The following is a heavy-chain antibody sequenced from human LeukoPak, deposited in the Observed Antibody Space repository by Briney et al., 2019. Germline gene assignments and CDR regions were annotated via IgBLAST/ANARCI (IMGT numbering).Heavy chain of an antibody. Sequence: GGSLRLSCAASGFTFSSYAMSWVRQAPGKGLEWVSGISGSGGSTYYADSVKGRFTISRGNSKNTLYLQMNSLRADDTAVYYCARFAAGGSYYYYMDVWGKGTTVTVSS. D-gene: IGHD3-10*01. CDR3: ARFAAGGSYYYYMDV. V-gene: IGHV3-23*01. J-gene: IGHJ6*03. CDR2: ISGSGGST. CDR1: GFTFSSYA.